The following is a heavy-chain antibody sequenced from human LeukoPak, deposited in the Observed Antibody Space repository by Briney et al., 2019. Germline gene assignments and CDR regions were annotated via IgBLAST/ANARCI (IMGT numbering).Heavy chain of an antibody. D-gene: IGHD3-3*01. CDR2: INPNSGGT. Sequence: ASVKVSCKASGYTFTGYYMHWVRQAPGQGLEWMGWINPNSGGTNYAQKLQGRVTMTTDTSTSTAYMELRSLRSEDTAVYYCARGVSLTGTKTYYDFWSGYYNYYYYYMDVWGKGTTVTVSS. CDR1: GYTFTGYY. J-gene: IGHJ6*03. V-gene: IGHV1-2*02. CDR3: ARGVSLTGTKTYYDFWSGYYNYYYYYMDV.